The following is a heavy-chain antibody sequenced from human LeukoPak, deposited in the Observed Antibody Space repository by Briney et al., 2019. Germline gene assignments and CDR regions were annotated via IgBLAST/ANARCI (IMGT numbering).Heavy chain of an antibody. Sequence: ASETLSLTCAVYGGSFSGYYWSWIRQPPGKGLEWIGEINHSGSTNYNPSLKSRVTISVDTSKNQFSLKLSSVTAADTAVYYCARALYGDYVDYWGRGTLVTVSS. CDR3: ARALYGDYVDY. V-gene: IGHV4-34*01. D-gene: IGHD4-17*01. J-gene: IGHJ4*02. CDR1: GGSFSGYY. CDR2: INHSGST.